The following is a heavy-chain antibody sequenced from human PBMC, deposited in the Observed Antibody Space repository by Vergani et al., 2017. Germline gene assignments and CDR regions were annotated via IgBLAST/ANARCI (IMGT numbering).Heavy chain of an antibody. CDR2: ISGSGGST. CDR1: GFTFSSYA. J-gene: IGHJ5*02. Sequence: EVQLLESGGGLVQPGGSLRLSCAASGFTFSSYAMSWVRQAPGKGLEWVSAISGSGGSTYYADSVKGRFTISRDNSKNTLYLQMNSLRAEDTAVYYCARDKGRGIAAAGPAAGFDPWGQGTLVTVSS. V-gene: IGHV3-23*01. D-gene: IGHD6-13*01. CDR3: ARDKGRGIAAAGPAAGFDP.